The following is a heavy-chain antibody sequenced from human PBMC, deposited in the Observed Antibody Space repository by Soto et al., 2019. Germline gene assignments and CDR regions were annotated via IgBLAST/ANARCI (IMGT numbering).Heavy chain of an antibody. J-gene: IGHJ4*02. D-gene: IGHD3-22*01. V-gene: IGHV1-69*12. CDR3: ASPKYHDGSGYAPFDY. CDR2: IIPIFGTA. CDR1: GGTFSSYA. Sequence: QVQLVQSGAEVKKPGSSVKVSCKASGGTFSSYAISWVRQAPGQGLEWMGGIIPIFGTANSAQKFQGRVTIPADESTSTAYMELSSLRSEDTAVYYCASPKYHDGSGYAPFDYWGQGTLVTVSS.